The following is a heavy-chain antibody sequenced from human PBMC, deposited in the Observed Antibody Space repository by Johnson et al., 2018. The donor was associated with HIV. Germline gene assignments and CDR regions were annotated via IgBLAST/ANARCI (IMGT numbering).Heavy chain of an antibody. CDR2: ISSNGGST. V-gene: IGHV3-64*01. J-gene: IGHJ3*02. D-gene: IGHD3-22*01. CDR1: GFGFSRYV. Sequence: EQLVESGGGVVQPGRSLRASCAASGFGFSRYVMHWVRQAPGKGLEYVSAISSNGGSTYYENSVKGRFTISRDNSKDTLYLQMNSLRAEDTAVYYCARVTMIVVVMQAFDIWGQGTMVTVSS. CDR3: ARVTMIVVVMQAFDI.